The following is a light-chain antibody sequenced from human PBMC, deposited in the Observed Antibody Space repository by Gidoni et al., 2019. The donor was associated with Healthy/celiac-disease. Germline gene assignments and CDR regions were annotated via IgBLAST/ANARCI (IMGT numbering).Light chain of an antibody. Sequence: DIQMTQSPSTLSASVGDRVTITCRASQSISSWLAWYQQKPGKAPNLLIYKASSLESGVPSRFSGSGSGTEFTLTISGLQPDDFATYYCQQYNSYSWTFXQXTKVEIK. V-gene: IGKV1-5*03. CDR1: QSISSW. CDR2: KAS. CDR3: QQYNSYSWT. J-gene: IGKJ1*01.